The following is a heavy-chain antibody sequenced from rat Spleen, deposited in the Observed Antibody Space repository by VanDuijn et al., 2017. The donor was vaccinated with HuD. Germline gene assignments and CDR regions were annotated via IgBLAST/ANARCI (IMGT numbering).Heavy chain of an antibody. Sequence: EVQLVESDGGLVQPGRSLKLSCAASGFTFSDYYMAWVRQAPTKGLEWVATISNIDDTYYSDSVKGRFSISRDNAKSTLYLQMNSLRSEDTATYYCARLGGKYSSYNYLDNWGQGDMVTVSS. CDR1: GFTFSDYY. CDR2: ISNIDDT. D-gene: IGHD1-2*01. CDR3: ARLGGKYSSYNYLDN. J-gene: IGHJ2*01. V-gene: IGHV5-25*01.